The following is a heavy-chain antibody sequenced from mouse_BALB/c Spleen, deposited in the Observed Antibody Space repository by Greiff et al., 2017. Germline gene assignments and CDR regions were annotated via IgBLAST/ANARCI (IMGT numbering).Heavy chain of an antibody. CDR3: ARPYGYDGRYYAMDY. CDR1: GYTFTSYW. J-gene: IGHJ4*01. Sequence: VKLMESGAELAKPGASVKMSCKASGYTFTSYWMHWVKQRPGQGLEWIGYINPSTGYTEYNQKFKDKATLTADKSSSTAYMQLSSLTSEDSAVYYCARPYGYDGRYYAMDYWGQGTSVTVSS. CDR2: INPSTGYT. D-gene: IGHD2-2*01. V-gene: IGHV1-7*01.